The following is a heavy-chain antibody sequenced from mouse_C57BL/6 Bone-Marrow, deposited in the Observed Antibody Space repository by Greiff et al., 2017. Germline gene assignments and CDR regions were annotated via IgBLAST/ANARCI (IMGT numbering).Heavy chain of an antibody. CDR1: GYTFTSYG. CDR3: ARGPYYGSSYAWFAY. J-gene: IGHJ3*01. Sequence: QVQLKESGAELARPGASVKLSCKASGYTFTSYGISWVKQRTGQGLEWIGEIYPRSGNTYYNEKFKGKATLTADKSSSTAYMGLRSLTSEDSAVYFCARGPYYGSSYAWFAYWGQGTLVTVSA. CDR2: IYPRSGNT. V-gene: IGHV1-81*01. D-gene: IGHD1-1*01.